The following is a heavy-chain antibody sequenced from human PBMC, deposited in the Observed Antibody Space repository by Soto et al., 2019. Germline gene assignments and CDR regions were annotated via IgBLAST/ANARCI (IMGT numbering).Heavy chain of an antibody. V-gene: IGHV4-31*01. CDR3: ARTLTTVTSYNYFGLDV. CDR2: IYYTGST. Sequence: LSETLSLTCIVSGGSISGDGYYWNWIRQYPGKGLEWIGFIYYTGSTYYNPSLRSLITMSVDTSKSQFSLKVNSVTAADTAVYYCARTLTTVTSYNYFGLDVWGQGTKVT. D-gene: IGHD4-17*01. CDR1: GGSISGDGYY. J-gene: IGHJ6*02.